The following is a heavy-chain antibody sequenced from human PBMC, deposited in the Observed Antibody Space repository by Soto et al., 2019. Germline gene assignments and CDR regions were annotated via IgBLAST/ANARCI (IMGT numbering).Heavy chain of an antibody. J-gene: IGHJ4*02. Sequence: QVQLQESGPGLVKPSQTLSLTCTVSGGSISSGGYYWSWIRQHPGKGLEWIGYIYYSGSTYYNPXXKRRVTITVDXXKXQXXRKLSAVTAADTAVYYCARGRGGYCTSGVCYSYDYWGQGTLVTVSS. D-gene: IGHD2-8*01. CDR1: GGSISSGGYY. CDR2: IYYSGST. CDR3: ARGRGGYCTSGVCYSYDY. V-gene: IGHV4-31*03.